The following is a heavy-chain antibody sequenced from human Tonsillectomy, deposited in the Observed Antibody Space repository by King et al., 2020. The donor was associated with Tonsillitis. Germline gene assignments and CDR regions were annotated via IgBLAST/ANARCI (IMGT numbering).Heavy chain of an antibody. Sequence: VQLVESGGGVVQPGRSLRLSCAASGFTFSDCGMHWVRQAPGKGLDWVAAILYDGNDKDYGDSVRGRFTISRDNSRNTLYLQVNSLGADDTTVYYCAKEGGAQYCSSTSCSADYWGQGTLVTVSS. CDR2: ILYDGNDK. CDR1: GFTFSDCG. D-gene: IGHD2-2*01. CDR3: AKEGGAQYCSSTSCSADY. V-gene: IGHV3-30*18. J-gene: IGHJ4*02.